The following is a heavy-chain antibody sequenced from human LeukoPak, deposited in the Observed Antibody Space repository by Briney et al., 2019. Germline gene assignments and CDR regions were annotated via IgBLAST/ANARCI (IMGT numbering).Heavy chain of an antibody. V-gene: IGHV4-59*01. Sequence: SETLSLTCTASGGTISSYYWSWIRQPPGKGLEWIGYIYYSGSTKYKLSPKSRVTISVDTSKNQFSLKLSSVTAADTAVYYCARGGYYGSGNDFRFDPWGQGTLVTVSS. CDR1: GGTISSYY. D-gene: IGHD3-10*01. CDR2: IYYSGST. J-gene: IGHJ5*02. CDR3: ARGGYYGSGNDFRFDP.